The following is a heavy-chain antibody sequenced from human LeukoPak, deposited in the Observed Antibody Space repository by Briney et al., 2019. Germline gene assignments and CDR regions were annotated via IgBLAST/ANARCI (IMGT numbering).Heavy chain of an antibody. CDR1: GFTFSNYG. V-gene: IGHV3-30*02. J-gene: IGHJ4*02. D-gene: IGHD6-13*01. CDR2: IRLDGSNK. Sequence: GGSLRLSCAASGFTFSNYGMHWVRQAPGKGLEWVAFIRLDGSNKYYADSVKGRFTISRDNSKNTLYLQMNSLRAEDTAVFYCAKDRGSGIAAAGPDYWGQGTLVTVSS. CDR3: AKDRGSGIAAAGPDY.